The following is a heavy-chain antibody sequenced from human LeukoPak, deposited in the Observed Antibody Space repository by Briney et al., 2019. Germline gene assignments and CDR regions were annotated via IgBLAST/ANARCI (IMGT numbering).Heavy chain of an antibody. V-gene: IGHV3-30*12. Sequence: GGSLRLSCAASRVTASRINFSSYGMHWVRQAPGKGLQWVAFVSFDGGKEYSADSVKGRFTISRDNSKNTLYLQMNSLRAEDTAVYYCAKSPTMVVISPEAPDYWGQGTLVTVSS. CDR3: AKSPTMVVISPEAPDY. J-gene: IGHJ4*02. D-gene: IGHD4-23*01. CDR2: VSFDGGKE. CDR1: RVTASRINFSSYG.